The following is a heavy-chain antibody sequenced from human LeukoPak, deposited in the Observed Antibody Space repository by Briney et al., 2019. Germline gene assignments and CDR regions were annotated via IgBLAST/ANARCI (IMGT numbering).Heavy chain of an antibody. CDR2: IRSDGSNT. V-gene: IGHV3-30*02. D-gene: IGHD3-10*01. CDR3: AIIPLGGRFDY. J-gene: IGHJ4*02. CDR1: GFTFSSYG. Sequence: TGGSLRLSCAASGFTFSSYGMHWVRQAPGQGLEWVAFIRSDGSNTYYGDSVKGRFTISRDNSKKILHLQMNSLRPGDTALYYCAIIPLGGRFDYWGQGTLVIVSS.